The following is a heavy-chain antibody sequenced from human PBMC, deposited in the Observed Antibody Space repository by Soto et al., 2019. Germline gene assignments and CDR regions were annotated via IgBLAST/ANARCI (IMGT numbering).Heavy chain of an antibody. CDR1: GDSINNSHW. CDR2: TYHSGTT. Sequence: QVQLQESGPGLVQPSGTLSLTCAVSGDSINNSHWWSWVRQTPGKGLEWIGETYHSGTTNYNPSLKPRFTISIDKSKNQFSLKMHSVTAADTAVYYCAREVNSSPARGPNWFDPWGQGTLVTVAS. CDR3: AREVNSSPARGPNWFDP. V-gene: IGHV4-4*02. J-gene: IGHJ5*02. D-gene: IGHD6-13*01.